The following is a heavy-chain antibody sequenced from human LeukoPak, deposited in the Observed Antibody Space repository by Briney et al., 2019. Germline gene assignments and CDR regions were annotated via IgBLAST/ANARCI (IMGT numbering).Heavy chain of an antibody. CDR2: IYYSGST. J-gene: IGHJ4*02. Sequence: SETLSLTCTVSGGSISSGDYYWSWIRQPPGKGLEWIGYIYYSGSTYYNPSLKSRVTISVDTSKNQSSLKLSSVTAADTAVYYCARDSPRGYCSGGSCYSGFDYWGQGTLVTVSS. CDR3: ARDSPRGYCSGGSCYSGFDY. CDR1: GGSISSGDYY. D-gene: IGHD2-15*01. V-gene: IGHV4-30-4*01.